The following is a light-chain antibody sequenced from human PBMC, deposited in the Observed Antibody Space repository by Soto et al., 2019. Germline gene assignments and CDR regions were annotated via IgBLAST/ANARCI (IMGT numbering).Light chain of an antibody. CDR1: SSDVGSYNL. V-gene: IGLV2-23*01. CDR2: EGS. Sequence: QSALTQPASVSGSPGQSITISCTGTSSDVGSYNLVSWYQQHPGKAPKLMIYEGSKRPSGVSNRCSGSKSGNTASLTISGLQADDEADYYCCSYAGSSTPFGGGTKLTVL. CDR3: CSYAGSSTP. J-gene: IGLJ3*02.